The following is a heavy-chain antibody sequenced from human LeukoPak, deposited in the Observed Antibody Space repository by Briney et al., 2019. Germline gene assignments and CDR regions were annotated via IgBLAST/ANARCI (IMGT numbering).Heavy chain of an antibody. CDR2: ISAYNGNT. D-gene: IGHD6-19*01. Sequence: ASVKVSCKASGYTFTSYGISWVRQAPGQGLEWMGWISAYNGNTNYAQKLQGRVTMTTDTSTSTAYMELRSLRSDDTAVYYCARDLTWWDIAVAGILAYWGQGTLVTVSS. CDR3: ARDLTWWDIAVAGILAY. CDR1: GYTFTSYG. J-gene: IGHJ4*02. V-gene: IGHV1-18*01.